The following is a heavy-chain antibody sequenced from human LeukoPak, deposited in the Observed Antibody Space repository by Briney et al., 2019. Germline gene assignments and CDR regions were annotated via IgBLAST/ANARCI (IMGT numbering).Heavy chain of an antibody. D-gene: IGHD6-13*01. CDR3: AGNPLYSSSWDYYYYMDV. CDR2: IIPILGIA. Sequence: SVKVSCKASGGTFSSYAISWVRQAPGQGLEWMGRIIPILGIANYAQKFQGRVTITADKSTSTAYMELSSLRSEDTAVYYCAGNPLYSSSWDYYYYMDVWGKGTTVTVSS. V-gene: IGHV1-69*04. CDR1: GGTFSSYA. J-gene: IGHJ6*03.